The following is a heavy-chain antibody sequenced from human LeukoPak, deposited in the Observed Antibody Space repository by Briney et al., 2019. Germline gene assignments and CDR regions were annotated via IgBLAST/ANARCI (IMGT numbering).Heavy chain of an antibody. CDR2: IHPNSGDT. Sequence: ASVKVSCKASGYTFTGYYMNWVRQAPGQGLEWMGRIHPNSGDTNYAQKFQGRVTMTRDTSISTPYLELSRLRSDDTAVYYCARDEDVGDCTTTSCGWFDPWGQGTLVTVSS. D-gene: IGHD2-2*01. CDR3: ARDEDVGDCTTTSCGWFDP. J-gene: IGHJ5*02. CDR1: GYTFTGYY. V-gene: IGHV1-2*06.